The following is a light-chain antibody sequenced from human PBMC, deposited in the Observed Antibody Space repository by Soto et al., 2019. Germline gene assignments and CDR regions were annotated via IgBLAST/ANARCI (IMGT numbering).Light chain of an antibody. CDR1: SSDVGGYYS. CDR2: GVT. Sequence: QSVLTQPASVSGSPGQSITISCTGTSSDVGGYYSVSWYRQHPGKAPKLIIYGVTNRPSGVSDRFSASKSGNTASLTISGLQAEDEADPFCTSYSSSDIFYVFGSGTKVTVL. J-gene: IGLJ1*01. CDR3: TSYSSSDIFYV. V-gene: IGLV2-14*01.